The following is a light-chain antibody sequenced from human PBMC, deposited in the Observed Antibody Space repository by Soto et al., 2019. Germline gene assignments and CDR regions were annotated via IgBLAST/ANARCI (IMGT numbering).Light chain of an antibody. J-gene: IGKJ4*01. Sequence: ESVFTQSPSTLSLSTGERATLSCRASQSVSSYLAWYQQKPGQAPRLLIYDAFNRATGIPARFSGSGSGTDFTLTISSLEPEDFAVYYCPQRSNWPLPFGGGTKAAIK. CDR3: PQRSNWPLP. V-gene: IGKV3-11*01. CDR1: QSVSSY. CDR2: DAF.